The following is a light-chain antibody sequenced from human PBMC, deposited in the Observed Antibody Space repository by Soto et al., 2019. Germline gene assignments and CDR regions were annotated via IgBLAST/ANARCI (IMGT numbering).Light chain of an antibody. J-gene: IGLJ1*01. Sequence: QSALTQPRSVSGSPGQSVTISCTGTSSDVGGFNFVSWYQQHPGKAPKLMISDVSKRPAGVPDRFSGSKSGNTASLTISWVQTEDEADYYFCSYAGSYTYVFGTGTKLTVL. CDR3: CSYAGSYTYV. CDR1: SSDVGGFNF. CDR2: DVS. V-gene: IGLV2-11*01.